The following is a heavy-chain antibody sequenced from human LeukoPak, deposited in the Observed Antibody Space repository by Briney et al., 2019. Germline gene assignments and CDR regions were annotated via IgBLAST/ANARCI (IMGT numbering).Heavy chain of an antibody. Sequence: SETLSLTCAVSGDSFSTYYWTWIRQPAGKGLEWIGRIYTSGSTNYNPSLKSRVTMSTDTSKKQFSLKLTSVTAADTAVYYCARDLGYDSSGYHYWGQGTLVTVSS. J-gene: IGHJ4*02. CDR1: GDSFSTYY. V-gene: IGHV4-4*07. D-gene: IGHD3-22*01. CDR3: ARDLGYDSSGYHY. CDR2: IYTSGST.